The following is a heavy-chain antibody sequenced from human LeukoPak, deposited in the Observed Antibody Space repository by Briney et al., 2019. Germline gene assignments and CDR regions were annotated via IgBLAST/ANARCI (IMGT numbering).Heavy chain of an antibody. CDR2: IYYSGST. CDR3: ARGDGYNSVRFYY. D-gene: IGHD5-24*01. CDR1: GGSISSGSYY. V-gene: IGHV4-39*07. Sequence: SETLSLTCTVSGGSISSGSYYWGWIRQPPGKGLEWIGSIYYSGSTYYNPSLKSRVTISVDTSKNQFSLKLSSVTAADTAVYYCARGDGYNSVRFYYWGQGTLATVSS. J-gene: IGHJ4*02.